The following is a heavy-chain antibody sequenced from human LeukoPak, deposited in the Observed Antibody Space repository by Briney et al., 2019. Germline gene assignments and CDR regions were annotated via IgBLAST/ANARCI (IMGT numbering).Heavy chain of an antibody. V-gene: IGHV4-61*01. CDR3: ARAEGIAVAGTGWWFDP. Sequence: SETLSLTCTVSGGSVSSGSYYWSWIRQPPGKGLEWIGYIYYSGSTNYNPSLKSRVTISVDTSKNQFSLKLSSVTAADTAVYYCARAEGIAVAGTGWWFDPWGQGTLVTVSS. D-gene: IGHD6-19*01. CDR2: IYYSGST. CDR1: GGSVSSGSYY. J-gene: IGHJ5*02.